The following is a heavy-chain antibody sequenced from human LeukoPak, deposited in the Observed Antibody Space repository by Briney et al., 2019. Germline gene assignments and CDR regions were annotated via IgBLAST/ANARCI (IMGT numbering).Heavy chain of an antibody. V-gene: IGHV3-11*06. D-gene: IGHD3-22*01. J-gene: IGHJ4*02. Sequence: PGGSLRLSCAASGFTFSDYYMSWIRQAPGKGLEWVSSISSSSSYIYYADSVKGRFTISRDNAKNSLYLQMNSLRAEDTAVYYCARGTHLTMIVVGYYFDYWGQGTLVTVSS. CDR3: ARGTHLTMIVVGYYFDY. CDR1: GFTFSDYY. CDR2: ISSSSSYI.